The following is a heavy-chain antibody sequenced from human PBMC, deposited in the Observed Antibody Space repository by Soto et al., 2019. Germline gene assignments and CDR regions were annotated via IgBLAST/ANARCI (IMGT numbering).Heavy chain of an antibody. Sequence: QVQLQESGPGLVKPSQTLSLTCTVSGGSIRSGGYYWSWVRQNPRRGLEWIGNIYYSGNTYYNPSLKSRITISVDTSKNQFSLNLSSVTAADTAVYYCARDRLMATAGTARHYFGLDVWGQGTKVTVSS. V-gene: IGHV4-31*03. CDR1: GGSIRSGGYY. CDR2: IYYSGNT. J-gene: IGHJ6*02. D-gene: IGHD5-18*01. CDR3: ARDRLMATAGTARHYFGLDV.